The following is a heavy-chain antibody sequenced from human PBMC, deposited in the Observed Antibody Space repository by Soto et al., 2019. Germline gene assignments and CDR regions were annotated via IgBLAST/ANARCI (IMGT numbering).Heavy chain of an antibody. CDR3: AMCNFPMDRSCPISTYY. J-gene: IGHJ4*02. V-gene: IGHV1-18*01. CDR1: GSTFTSYG. CDR2: ISAYSGNT. D-gene: IGHD3-22*01. Sequence: ASVKVSCKASGSTFTSYGISWVRQAPGQGLEWMGWISAYSGNTNYAQKFQGRVTMTTDTSTSTAYMELRSLRSDDTALFYCAMCNFPMDRSCPISTYYWGQGTLVTVSS.